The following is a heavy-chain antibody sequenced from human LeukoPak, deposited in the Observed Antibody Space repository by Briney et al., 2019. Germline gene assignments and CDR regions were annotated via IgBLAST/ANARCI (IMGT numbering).Heavy chain of an antibody. Sequence: ASVKVSCKASGYTFTSYYMHWVRQAPGQGLEWMGWINPNSGGTNYAQKFQGRVTMTRDTSISTAYMELSRLRSDDTAVYYCARGLNTEWESYHFDYWGQGTLVTVSS. J-gene: IGHJ4*02. V-gene: IGHV1-2*02. D-gene: IGHD1-26*01. CDR1: GYTFTSYY. CDR3: ARGLNTEWESYHFDY. CDR2: INPNSGGT.